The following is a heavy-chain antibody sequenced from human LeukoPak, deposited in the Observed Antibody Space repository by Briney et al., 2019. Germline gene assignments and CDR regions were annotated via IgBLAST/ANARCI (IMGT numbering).Heavy chain of an antibody. J-gene: IGHJ4*02. CDR1: GFTFSSYA. Sequence: GGSLRLSCAASGFTFSSYAMSWVRQAPGKGLEWVSAISGSGGSTYYADSVKGRFTISRDNSKNTLYLQMNSLRAEDTAVYYCAKGALGKTYYYDSSGYYLGSFDYWGQGTLVTVSS. D-gene: IGHD3-22*01. CDR3: AKGALGKTYYYDSSGYYLGSFDY. V-gene: IGHV3-23*01. CDR2: ISGSGGST.